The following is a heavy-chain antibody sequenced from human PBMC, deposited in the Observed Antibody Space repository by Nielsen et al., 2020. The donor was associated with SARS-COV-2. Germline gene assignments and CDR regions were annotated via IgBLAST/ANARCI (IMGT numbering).Heavy chain of an antibody. Sequence: ETLSLTCAASGFTFSSYWMSWVRQAPGKGLEWVANIKQDGSEKYYVDSVKGRFTISRDNAKNSLYLQMDSLRAEDTAVYYCARDHDTYYDFWSGYYTGGWFDPWGQGTLVTVSS. V-gene: IGHV3-7*01. CDR1: GFTFSSYW. J-gene: IGHJ5*02. CDR2: IKQDGSEK. CDR3: ARDHDTYYDFWSGYYTGGWFDP. D-gene: IGHD3-3*01.